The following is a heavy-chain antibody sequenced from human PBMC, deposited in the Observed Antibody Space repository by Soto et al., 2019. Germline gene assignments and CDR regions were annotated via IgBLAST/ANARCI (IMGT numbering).Heavy chain of an antibody. CDR3: AKGGWSLDS. D-gene: IGHD5-12*01. V-gene: IGHV4-59*11. Sequence: QVQLQESGPGLVKPSETLSLTCSVSGVSISNHYWSWIRQPPGKGPEWIGYIHYSGSSSYNPSLKSRVSTSLDTSKNQFSLKLSSVTAVDTAVYYCAKGGWSLDSWGRGALVTVSS. CDR2: IHYSGSS. J-gene: IGHJ4*02. CDR1: GVSISNHY.